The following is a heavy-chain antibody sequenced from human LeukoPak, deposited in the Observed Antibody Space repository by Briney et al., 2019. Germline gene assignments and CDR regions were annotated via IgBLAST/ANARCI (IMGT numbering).Heavy chain of an antibody. CDR2: IHPNGGEQ. CDR1: GFTFSSYA. J-gene: IGHJ4*02. D-gene: IGHD6-19*01. CDR3: ASQHSAVAGNY. Sequence: PGGSLRLSCAASGFTFSSYAMSWVRQAPGKGLEWVANIHPNGGEQYYVDSVKGRFTISRDNAKNSLYLQMNSLTAEDTAVYYCASQHSAVAGNYWGQGTLVTVSS. V-gene: IGHV3-7*02.